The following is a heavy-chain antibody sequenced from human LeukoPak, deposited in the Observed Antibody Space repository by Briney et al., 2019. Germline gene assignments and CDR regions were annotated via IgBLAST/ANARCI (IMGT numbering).Heavy chain of an antibody. J-gene: IGHJ5*02. D-gene: IGHD6-13*01. Sequence: GGSLRLSCAASGFTFSSYGMHWGRRAPGKGLEGGALIWYDGSNKYYADSVTGRFTISRDNSKNTLYLQMNSLRAEDTAVYYCARDLFDSSSTNWFDPWGQGTLVTVSS. CDR3: ARDLFDSSSTNWFDP. V-gene: IGHV3-33*01. CDR2: IWYDGSNK. CDR1: GFTFSSYG.